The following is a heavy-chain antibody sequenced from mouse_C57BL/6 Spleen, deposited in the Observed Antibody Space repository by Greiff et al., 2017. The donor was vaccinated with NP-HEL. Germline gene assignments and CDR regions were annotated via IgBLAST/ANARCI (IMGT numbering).Heavy chain of an antibody. CDR2: IDPENGDT. J-gene: IGHJ1*03. V-gene: IGHV14-4*01. Sequence: EVMLVESGAELVRPGASVKLSCTASGFNIKDDYMHWVKQRPEQGLEWIGWIDPENGDTEYASKFQGKATITADTSSNTAYLQLSSLTSEDTAVYYCTGNYGSFWYFDVWGTGTTVTVSS. CDR1: GFNIKDDY. CDR3: TGNYGSFWYFDV. D-gene: IGHD1-1*01.